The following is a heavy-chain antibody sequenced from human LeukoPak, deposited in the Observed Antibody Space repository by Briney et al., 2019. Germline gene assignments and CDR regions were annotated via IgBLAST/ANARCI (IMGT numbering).Heavy chain of an antibody. CDR2: IAPSDSYT. D-gene: IGHD1-14*01. Sequence: HGESLRISCKGSGXSFTSYWISWVRQMPGKGLEWMGRIAPSDSYTNFSPSFQGHVTISADKSISTAYLQWGSLKASDTAMYYCRTGDYGMDVWGQGTTVTVSS. CDR3: RTGDYGMDV. CDR1: GXSFTSYW. V-gene: IGHV5-10-1*01. J-gene: IGHJ6*02.